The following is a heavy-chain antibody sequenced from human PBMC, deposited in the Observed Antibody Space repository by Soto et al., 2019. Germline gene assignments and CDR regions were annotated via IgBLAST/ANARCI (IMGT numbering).Heavy chain of an antibody. CDR3: ARHGGAHIVVVSAAHGPFDY. D-gene: IGHD2-2*01. CDR2: IYYSGST. CDR1: GVSISSSSYY. Sequence: QLQLQESGPGLVKPSETLSLTCTVSGVSISSSSYYWGWIRQPPGKGLEWIGSIYYSGSTYYNPYLKSLVTIAVDTSKEQFPLKQSSVTAADAAVYYWARHGGAHIVVVSAAHGPFDYWGQGTLVTVSS. J-gene: IGHJ4*01. V-gene: IGHV4-39*01.